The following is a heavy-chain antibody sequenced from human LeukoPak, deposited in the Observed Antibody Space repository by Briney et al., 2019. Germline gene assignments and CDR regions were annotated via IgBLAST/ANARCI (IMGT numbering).Heavy chain of an antibody. CDR3: ARDRWPWASHVVVGGDFQH. CDR1: GFTFSTYW. CDR2: IKQDGSEK. Sequence: PGGSLRLSCAASGFTFSTYWMNWVRQAPGKGLEWVANIKQDGSEKFYVDSVKGRFTISRDNAKTSLDLQMNSLRAEDAAVYYCARDRWPWASHVVVGGDFQHWGQGTLVTVSS. J-gene: IGHJ1*01. V-gene: IGHV3-7*04. D-gene: IGHD2-21*01.